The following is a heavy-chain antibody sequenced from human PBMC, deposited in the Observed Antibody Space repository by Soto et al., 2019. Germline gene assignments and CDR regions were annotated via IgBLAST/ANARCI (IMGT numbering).Heavy chain of an antibody. CDR1: XFTFSSYA. V-gene: IGHV3-23*01. CDR3: AKEITMVRGGARYYYGMDV. CDR2: ISGSGGST. J-gene: IGHJ6*02. D-gene: IGHD3-10*01. Sequence: GGSLRLSCAASXFTFSSYAMSWVRQAPGKGLEWVSAISGSGGSTYYADSVKGRFTISRDNSKNTLYLQMNSLRAEDTAVYYCAKEITMVRGGARYYYGMDVWGQGTTVTVPS.